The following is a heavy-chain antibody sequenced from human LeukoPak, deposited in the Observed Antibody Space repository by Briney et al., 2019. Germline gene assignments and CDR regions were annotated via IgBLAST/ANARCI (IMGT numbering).Heavy chain of an antibody. J-gene: IGHJ4*02. CDR1: GGSISSSSYY. V-gene: IGHV4-39*07. Sequence: PSETLSLTCTVSGGSISSSSYYWGWIRQPPGKGLEWIGSIYYSGSTFYNPSLKSRVTISVDTSKNQFSLKLSSVTAADTAVYYCAREPIFGRGEIDYWGQGTLVTVSS. CDR2: IYYSGST. CDR3: AREPIFGRGEIDY. D-gene: IGHD3-3*02.